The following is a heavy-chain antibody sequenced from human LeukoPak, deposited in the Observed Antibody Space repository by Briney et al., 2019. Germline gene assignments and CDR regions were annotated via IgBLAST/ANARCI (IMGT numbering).Heavy chain of an antibody. V-gene: IGHV4-39*01. CDR2: IYYSGST. J-gene: IGHJ4*02. Sequence: SETLSLTCTVSGGSISSSSYYWGWIRQPPGKGLEWIGSIYYSGSTYYNPSLKSRVTISVDTSKNQFSLKLSSVTAADTAVYYCARLLAACQDFDYWGQGTLVTVSS. CDR3: ARLLAACQDFDY. CDR1: GGSISSSSYY. D-gene: IGHD6-6*01.